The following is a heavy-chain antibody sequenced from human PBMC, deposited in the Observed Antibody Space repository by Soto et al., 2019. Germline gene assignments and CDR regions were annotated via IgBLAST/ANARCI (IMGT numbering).Heavy chain of an antibody. CDR1: GFTVSSNY. CDR3: ARKSAVLYGGFDS. V-gene: IGHV3-66*01. J-gene: IGHJ4*02. D-gene: IGHD3-10*01. CDR2: IYSDGST. Sequence: EVQLVESGGGLVQPGGSLRLSCAASGFTVSSNYMSWVRQTPGKGLECVSVIYSDGSTYYGDSVKGRFTISRDNSKNTLYLQMNSLRAEDTAVYYCARKSAVLYGGFDSWGQGTLVTVSS.